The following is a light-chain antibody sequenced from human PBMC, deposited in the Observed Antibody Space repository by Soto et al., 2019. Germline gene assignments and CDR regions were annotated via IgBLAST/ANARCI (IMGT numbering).Light chain of an antibody. Sequence: DIQMTQSPSTLSASVGDRVTITCRASQSISNWLAWYQQKPGKAPKLLIYDASTLENGVPSRFSGGGSGTEFTLTISSLQPDDFAAYYCQHYKSYPYTFSQGTELEIK. V-gene: IGKV1-5*01. CDR2: DAS. J-gene: IGKJ2*01. CDR1: QSISNW. CDR3: QHYKSYPYT.